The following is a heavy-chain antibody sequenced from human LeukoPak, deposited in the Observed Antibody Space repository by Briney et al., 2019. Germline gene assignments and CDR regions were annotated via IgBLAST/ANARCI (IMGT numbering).Heavy chain of an antibody. D-gene: IGHD6-13*01. J-gene: IGHJ3*02. Sequence: GGSLRLSCAASGFTVSSNYMNWVRQAPGKGLEWVSVINSAGNAYYAASVKGRFTISRDNAKNSLYLQMNSLRAEDTAVYYCARPDEQQLVRDAFDIWGQGTMVTVSS. CDR3: ARPDEQQLVRDAFDI. CDR2: INSAGNA. CDR1: GFTVSSNY. V-gene: IGHV3-66*01.